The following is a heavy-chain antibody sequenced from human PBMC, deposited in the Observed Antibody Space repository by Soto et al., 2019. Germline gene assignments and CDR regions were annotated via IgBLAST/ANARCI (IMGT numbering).Heavy chain of an antibody. D-gene: IGHD6-19*01. CDR3: TRVLYASAWYGIDY. CDR1: GYNLYSYW. CDR2: IYPGDSDT. J-gene: IGHJ4*02. Sequence: PGESLKISCKSAGYNLYSYWIGWVRQMPGKGLEWMGIIYPGDSDTRYSPSLQGHVTISADKSLSTAYLQWSSVKASDTAIYYCTRVLYASAWYGIDYWGQGTVVTVSS. V-gene: IGHV5-51*01.